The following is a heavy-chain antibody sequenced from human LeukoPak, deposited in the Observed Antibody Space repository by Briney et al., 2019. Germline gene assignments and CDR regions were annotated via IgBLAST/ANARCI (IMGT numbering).Heavy chain of an antibody. CDR2: IHYTGRA. CDR1: GGSISGYY. V-gene: IGHV4-59*08. CDR3: ARHKALHKGDAFDI. J-gene: IGHJ3*02. Sequence: SETLSLTCTVSGGSISGYYWIWIRQPPGKGREWIAYIHYTGRANYSPSLKSRATISVDTSKNQFSLRLSSVTTADTGVYYCARHKALHKGDAFDIWGQGTMVTVSS. D-gene: IGHD4-11*01.